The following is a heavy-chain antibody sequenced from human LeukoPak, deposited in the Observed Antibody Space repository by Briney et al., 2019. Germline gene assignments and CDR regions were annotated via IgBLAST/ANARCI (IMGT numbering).Heavy chain of an antibody. V-gene: IGHV4-61*02. CDR3: ARPFSYSSGWYYFDY. J-gene: IGHJ4*02. D-gene: IGHD6-19*01. Sequence: SETLSLTCTVSGGSISSGAYYYNWIRQPAGKGLEWIGRIYTSGSTNYNPSLKSRVTISVDTSKNQFSLKLSSVTAADTAVYYCARPFSYSSGWYYFDYWGQGTLVTVSS. CDR1: GGSISSGAYY. CDR2: IYTSGST.